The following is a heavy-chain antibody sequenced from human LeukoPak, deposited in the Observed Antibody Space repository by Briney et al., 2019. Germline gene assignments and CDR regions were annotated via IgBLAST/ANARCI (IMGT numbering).Heavy chain of an antibody. CDR2: ISGSGSST. CDR3: AKNSSGWYRFDY. CDR1: GFTLSSYA. D-gene: IGHD6-19*01. J-gene: IGHJ4*02. V-gene: IGHV3-23*01. Sequence: GGSLRLSCVASGFTLSSYAMSWVRQAPGKGLEWVSAISGSGSSTYYVDSVKGRFTISRDNSKNTLYLQMNSLRAEDTAVYYCAKNSSGWYRFDYWGQGTLVTVSS.